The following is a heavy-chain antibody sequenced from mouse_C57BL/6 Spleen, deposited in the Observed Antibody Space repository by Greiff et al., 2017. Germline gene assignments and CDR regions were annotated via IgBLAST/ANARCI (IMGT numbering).Heavy chain of an antibody. D-gene: IGHD2-5*01. CDR2: IDPSDSYT. CDR3: ARASVYRYSNYEAD. CDR1: GYTFTSYW. V-gene: IGHV1-50*01. J-gene: IGHJ3*01. Sequence: QVQLQQPGAELVKPGASVKLSCKASGYTFTSYWMQWVKQRPGQGLEWIGEIDPSDSYTNYNQKFKGKATLTVDTSSSTAYMQLSSLTSEDSAVYYCARASVYRYSNYEADWGQGTLVTVSA.